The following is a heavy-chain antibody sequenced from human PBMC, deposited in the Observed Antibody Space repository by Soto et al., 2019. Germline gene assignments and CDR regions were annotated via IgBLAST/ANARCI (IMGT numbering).Heavy chain of an antibody. Sequence: GGSLRLSCAASGFSVSSSYMGWVRQAPGKGLEWVSVIYSGGSTYYADSVKGRFTISRDNPKNTLFLQMNSLRAEDTAVYYCARKMTTVTTSFDHWGQGTLVTISS. CDR3: ARKMTTVTTSFDH. V-gene: IGHV3-53*01. CDR2: IYSGGST. D-gene: IGHD4-17*01. J-gene: IGHJ4*02. CDR1: GFSVSSSY.